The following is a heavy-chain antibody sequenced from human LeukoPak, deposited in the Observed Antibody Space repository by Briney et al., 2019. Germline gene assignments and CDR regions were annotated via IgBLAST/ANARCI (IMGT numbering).Heavy chain of an antibody. D-gene: IGHD3-10*01. J-gene: IGHJ5*02. V-gene: IGHV3-23*01. Sequence: GGSLRLSCAASGFTFSSYAMSWVRQAPGKGLEGVSAISGSGGSTYYADSVKGRFTISKDNSKNTLYLQMNSLRAEDTAVYYCAKSQYYYGSGSYHKSWGQGTLVTVSS. CDR1: GFTFSSYA. CDR2: ISGSGGST. CDR3: AKSQYYYGSGSYHKS.